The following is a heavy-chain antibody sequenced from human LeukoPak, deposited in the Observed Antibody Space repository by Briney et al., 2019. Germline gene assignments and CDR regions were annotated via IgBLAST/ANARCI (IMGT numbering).Heavy chain of an antibody. CDR3: ARKVIVAAREPYFDY. Sequence: PSETLSLTCTVSGGSISSYYWSWIRQPAGKGLEWIGCIYISGSTNYNPSLKSRVTMSVDTSKNQFSLKLSSVTAADTAVYYCARKVIVAAREPYFDYWGQGTLVTVSS. J-gene: IGHJ4*02. V-gene: IGHV4-4*07. CDR2: IYISGST. D-gene: IGHD3-22*01. CDR1: GGSISSYY.